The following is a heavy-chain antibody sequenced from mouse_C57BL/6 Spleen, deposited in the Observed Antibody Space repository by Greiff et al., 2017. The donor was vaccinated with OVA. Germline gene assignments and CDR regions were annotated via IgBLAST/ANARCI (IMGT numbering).Heavy chain of an antibody. CDR2: IHPNSGST. D-gene: IGHD2-4*01. Sequence: QVQLQQPGAELVKPGASVKLSCKASGYTFTSYWMHWVKQRPGQGLEWIGMIHPNSGSTNYNEKFKSKATLTVDKSSSTAYMQLSSLTSEDSAVYYCARSRLRRGYFDYWGQGTTLTVSS. J-gene: IGHJ2*01. V-gene: IGHV1-64*01. CDR3: ARSRLRRGYFDY. CDR1: GYTFTSYW.